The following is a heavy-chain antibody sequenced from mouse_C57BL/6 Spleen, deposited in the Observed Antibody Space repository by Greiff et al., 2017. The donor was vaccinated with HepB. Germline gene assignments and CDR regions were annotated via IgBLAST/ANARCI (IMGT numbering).Heavy chain of an antibody. V-gene: IGHV3-1*01. J-gene: IGHJ2*01. CDR3: ARTGGLYYFDY. D-gene: IGHD6-1*01. CDR1: GYSITSGYD. Sequence: EVQLQESGPGMVKPSQSLSLTCTVTGYSITSGYDWHWIRHFPGNKLEWMGYISYSGSTNYNPSLKSRISITHDTSKNHFFLKLNSVTTEDTATYYCARTGGLYYFDYWGQGTTLTVSS. CDR2: ISYSGST.